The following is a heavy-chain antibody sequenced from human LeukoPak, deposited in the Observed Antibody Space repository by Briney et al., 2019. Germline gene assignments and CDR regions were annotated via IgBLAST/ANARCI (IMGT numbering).Heavy chain of an antibody. CDR1: GASITSYY. J-gene: IGHJ4*02. CDR2: IYHTGNI. D-gene: IGHD6-13*01. Sequence: SETLSPTCAVSGASITSYYWTWIRQPPGKGLEWIGYIYHTGNIKYNPSLKSRVTISVDTSKNQFSLKLSSVTAADTAVYYCARVDSTNWYEYRGYFDYWGQGTLVTVSS. V-gene: IGHV4-59*01. CDR3: ARVDSTNWYEYRGYFDY.